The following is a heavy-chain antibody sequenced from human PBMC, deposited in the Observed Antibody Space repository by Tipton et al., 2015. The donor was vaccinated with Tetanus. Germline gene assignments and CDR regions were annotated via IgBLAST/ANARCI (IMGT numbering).Heavy chain of an antibody. Sequence: SLRLSCEVSGFTFSSYAMSWVRQAPGKGLEWISTTGSAGVDKYYADSVKGRSTISRDNAKNSLYLQMISLRAEDTAVYSCARGMAEASNCGGDCYSDYWGQGTLVTVSSGMDVWGQGTTVTVSS. CDR1: GFTFSSYA. J-gene: IGHJ6*02. D-gene: IGHD2-21*02. V-gene: IGHV3-21*01. CDR3: ARGMAEASNCGGDCYSDYWGQGTLVTVSSGMDV. CDR2: TGSAGVDK.